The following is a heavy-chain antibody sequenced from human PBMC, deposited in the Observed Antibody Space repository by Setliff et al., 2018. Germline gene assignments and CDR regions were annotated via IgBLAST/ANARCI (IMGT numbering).Heavy chain of an antibody. J-gene: IGHJ3*02. CDR1: GGSISSNY. V-gene: IGHV4-4*08. CDR2: IYTSGST. CDR3: VRVEAGYCSSTSCYVVGAFDI. D-gene: IGHD2-2*03. Sequence: LSLTCTVSGGSISSNYWGWVRQPPGKGLEWIGYIYTSGSTNYNPSLKSRGTISVDTPRNQFSLKLSSVTAADTAVYYCVRVEAGYCSSTSCYVVGAFDIWGQGTMVTVSS.